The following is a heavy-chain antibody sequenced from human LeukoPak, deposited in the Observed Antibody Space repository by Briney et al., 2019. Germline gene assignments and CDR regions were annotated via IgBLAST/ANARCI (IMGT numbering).Heavy chain of an antibody. D-gene: IGHD1-14*01. CDR3: ATEPPSTGCFDL. CDR2: IIPIFGTA. J-gene: IGHJ2*01. CDR1: GGTFSSYA. Sequence: SVKVSCKASGGTFSSYAISWVRQAPGQGLEWMGGIIPIFGTANYAQKFQGRVTLTRDTSTSTLYMELSSLRSEDTAVYYCATEPPSTGCFDLWGRGTLVIVSS. V-gene: IGHV1-69*05.